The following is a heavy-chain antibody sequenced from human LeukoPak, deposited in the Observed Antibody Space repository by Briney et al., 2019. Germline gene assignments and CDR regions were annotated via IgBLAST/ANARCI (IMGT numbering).Heavy chain of an antibody. CDR3: VRTTGWRDR. V-gene: IGHV3-74*01. D-gene: IGHD6-19*01. CDR2: INSDGSNT. J-gene: IGHJ5*02. Sequence: GGSLRRSGVAAGFPFSSYWVHWVRQVPGQGLVWVSRINSDGSNTVYADSVKGRFTISRDNAKNTLYLQMNSLRAEDTAVYYCVRTTGWRDRWGQGTLVSVSS. CDR1: GFPFSSYW.